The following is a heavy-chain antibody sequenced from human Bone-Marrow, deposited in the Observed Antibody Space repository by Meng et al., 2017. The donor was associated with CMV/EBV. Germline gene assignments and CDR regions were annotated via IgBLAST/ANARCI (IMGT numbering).Heavy chain of an antibody. J-gene: IGHJ6*02. CDR1: GFTFSSYS. CDR2: ISSSSSTI. CDR3: ARDFNWNYGYGMDV. V-gene: IGHV3-48*04. D-gene: IGHD1-7*01. Sequence: GESLKISCAASGFTFSSYSMNWVRQAPGKGLEWVSYISSSSSTIYYADSVKGRFTISRDNAKNSLYLQMNSLRAEDTAVYYCARDFNWNYGYGMDVCGQGTTVTVSS.